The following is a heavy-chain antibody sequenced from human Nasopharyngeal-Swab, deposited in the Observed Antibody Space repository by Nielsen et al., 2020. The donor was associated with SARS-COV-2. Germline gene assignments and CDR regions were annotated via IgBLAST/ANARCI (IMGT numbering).Heavy chain of an antibody. CDR2: ISSSGSTI. CDR3: ARDAVGARGY. Sequence: WIRQPPGKGLEWVSYISSSGSTIYYADSVKGRFTISRDNAKNSLYLQMNSLRAEDTAVYYCARDAVGARGYWGQGTLVTVSS. D-gene: IGHD1-26*01. V-gene: IGHV3-11*01. J-gene: IGHJ4*02.